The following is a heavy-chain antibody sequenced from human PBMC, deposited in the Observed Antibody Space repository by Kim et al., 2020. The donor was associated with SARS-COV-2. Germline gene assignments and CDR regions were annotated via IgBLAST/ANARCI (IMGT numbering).Heavy chain of an antibody. J-gene: IGHJ6*01. CDR1: GYTLTELS. Sequence: ASVKVSCKVSGYTLTELSIHWVRRAPGQGLEWMGGFDPEDGETIYAQKFQGRVTMTADTSTDTAYMELSSLRSEDTAVYYCATEFVPHGSLRPNYFYHYG. D-gene: IGHD2-2*01. CDR2: FDPEDGET. V-gene: IGHV1-24*01. CDR3: ATEFVPHGSLRPNYFYHYG.